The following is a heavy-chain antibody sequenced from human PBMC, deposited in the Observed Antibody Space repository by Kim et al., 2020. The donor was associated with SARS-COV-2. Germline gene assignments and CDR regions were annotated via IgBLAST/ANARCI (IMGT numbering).Heavy chain of an antibody. CDR2: IIPIFGTA. V-gene: IGHV1-69*13. D-gene: IGHD2-15*01. CDR1: GGTFSSYA. CDR3: AKLVVVAATGYYGMDV. J-gene: IGHJ6*02. Sequence: SVKVSCKASGGTFSSYAISWVRQAHGQGLEWMGGIIPIFGTANYAQKFQGRVTITADESTSTAYMELSSLRSEDTAVYYCAKLVVVAATGYYGMDVWGQGTTVTVSS.